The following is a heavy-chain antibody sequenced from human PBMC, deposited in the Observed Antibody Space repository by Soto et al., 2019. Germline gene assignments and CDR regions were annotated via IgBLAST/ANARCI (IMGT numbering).Heavy chain of an antibody. CDR1: GYTFTSYG. Sequence: GSSVKVSCKASGYTFTSYGISWVRPAPGQGLEWMGWISAYNGNTNYAQKLQGRVTMTTDTSTSTAYMELRSLRSDDTAVYYCARETLLWFGEFLDYWGQGTLVTVSS. V-gene: IGHV1-18*01. D-gene: IGHD3-10*01. CDR2: ISAYNGNT. J-gene: IGHJ4*02. CDR3: ARETLLWFGEFLDY.